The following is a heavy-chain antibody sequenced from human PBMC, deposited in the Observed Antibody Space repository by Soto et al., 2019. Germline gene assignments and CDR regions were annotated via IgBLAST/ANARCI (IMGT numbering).Heavy chain of an antibody. CDR1: GYTFTGYY. CDR3: GRGRSGELVVFY. D-gene: IGHD1-7*01. V-gene: IGHV1-2*02. CDR2: ISPKSDST. J-gene: IGHJ4*02. Sequence: QVQLVQSGAEMKESGASVKVSCKASGYTFTGYYIHWVRQAPGQGLEWVGEISPKSDSTRYAQKFLCRVTMANDTSITTVYMELSNLSPDDTAVYYCGRGRSGELVVFYWGQGTLVTV.